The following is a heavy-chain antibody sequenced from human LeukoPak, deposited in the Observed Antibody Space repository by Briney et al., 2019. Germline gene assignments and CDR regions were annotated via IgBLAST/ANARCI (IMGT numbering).Heavy chain of an antibody. V-gene: IGHV1-69*04. D-gene: IGHD3-22*01. CDR1: GGTFSSYA. CDR2: IIPILGIA. CDR3: ARDPGADSSGYFSFDY. J-gene: IGHJ4*02. Sequence: ASVKVSCKASGGTFSSYAISWVRQSPGQGLEWMGRIIPILGIANYAQKFQGRVTITADKSTSTAYMELSSLRSEDTAVYYCARDPGADSSGYFSFDYWGQGTLVTVSS.